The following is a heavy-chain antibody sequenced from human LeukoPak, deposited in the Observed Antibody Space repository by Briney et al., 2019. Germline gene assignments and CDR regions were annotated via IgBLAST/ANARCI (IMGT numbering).Heavy chain of an antibody. D-gene: IGHD1-26*01. V-gene: IGHV3-30*04. CDR2: ISYDGSNK. J-gene: IGHJ5*02. Sequence: PGGSLRLSCAASGFTFSSYAMHWVRQAPGKGLEWVAVISYDGSNKYYADSVKGRFIISRDNSENTLYLQMNSLRTEDTAVYYCAKIRLVGANDEYNWFDPWGQGTLVTVSS. CDR1: GFTFSSYA. CDR3: AKIRLVGANDEYNWFDP.